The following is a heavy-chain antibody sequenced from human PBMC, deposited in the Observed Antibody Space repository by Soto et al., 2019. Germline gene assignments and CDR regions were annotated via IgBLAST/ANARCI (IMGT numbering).Heavy chain of an antibody. D-gene: IGHD2-2*01. CDR1: GFTFSSYW. CDR3: ARVGYCSSTSCPLFDY. V-gene: IGHV3-74*01. CDR2: INSDGSST. J-gene: IGHJ4*02. Sequence: GSLRLSCAASGFTFSSYWMHWVRQAPGKGLVWVSRINSDGSSTSYADSVKGRFTISRDNAKNTLYLQMNSLRAEDTAVYYCARVGYCSSTSCPLFDYWGQGTLVTVSS.